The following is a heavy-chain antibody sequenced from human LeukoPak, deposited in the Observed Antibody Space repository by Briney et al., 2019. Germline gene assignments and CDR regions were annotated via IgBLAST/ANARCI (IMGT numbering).Heavy chain of an antibody. D-gene: IGHD3-22*01. V-gene: IGHV3-23*01. CDR2: ISGSGGST. CDR1: GFTFSSYA. CDR3: AKRIALTIVVVIKVDYFDY. J-gene: IGHJ4*02. Sequence: GGSLRLSCAASGFTFSSYAMSWVRQAPGKGLEWVSAISGSGGSTYYADSVKGRFTISRGNSKNTLYLQMNSLRAEDTAVYYCAKRIALTIVVVIKVDYFDYWGQGTLVTVSS.